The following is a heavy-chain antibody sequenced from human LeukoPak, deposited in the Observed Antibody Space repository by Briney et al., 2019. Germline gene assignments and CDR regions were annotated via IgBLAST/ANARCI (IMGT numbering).Heavy chain of an antibody. J-gene: IGHJ4*02. Sequence: GSLRLSCAASGFTVSSYGMTWVRQAPGKGLQWVSSFSGTGGGTYYADSVKGRFTISRDNSKNTLYLQMNSLRAEDTAVYYCARWDSLGSGVDCWGQGTLVTVSS. V-gene: IGHV3-23*01. D-gene: IGHD3-10*01. CDR2: FSGTGGGT. CDR1: GFTVSSYG. CDR3: ARWDSLGSGVDC.